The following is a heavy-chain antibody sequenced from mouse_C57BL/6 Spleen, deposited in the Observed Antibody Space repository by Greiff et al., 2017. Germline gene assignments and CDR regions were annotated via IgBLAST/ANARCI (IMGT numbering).Heavy chain of an antibody. CDR2: IYPGDGDT. CDR1: GYAFSSSW. J-gene: IGHJ1*03. V-gene: IGHV1-82*01. Sequence: QVQLQQSGPELVKPGASVKISCKASGYAFSSSWMNWVKQRPGKGLEWIGRIYPGDGDTNYNGKFKGKAPLTADKSSSTAYMQLSSLTSEDSAVYFCAREGLTTVVASEWYFDVWGTGTPVTVSS. CDR3: AREGLTTVVASEWYFDV. D-gene: IGHD1-1*01.